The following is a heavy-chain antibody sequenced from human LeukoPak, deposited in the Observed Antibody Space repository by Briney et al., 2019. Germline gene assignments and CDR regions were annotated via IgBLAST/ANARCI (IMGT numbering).Heavy chain of an antibody. CDR2: IKEDGREK. J-gene: IGHJ5*02. CDR3: VRDPFFSVP. V-gene: IGHV3-7*01. Sequence: GGSLRLSCEVPGFTIRNQWMSWVRQAPAKGLEWVANIKEDGREKYYVDSVKGRFTISRDNGKNSLYLQMNSLRVDDTALYYCVRDPFFSVPWGQGTLVTVSS. CDR1: GFTIRNQW. D-gene: IGHD2/OR15-2a*01.